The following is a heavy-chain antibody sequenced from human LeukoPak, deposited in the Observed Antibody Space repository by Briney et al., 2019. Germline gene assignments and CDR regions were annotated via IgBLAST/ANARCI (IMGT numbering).Heavy chain of an antibody. CDR1: GGSISSYY. CDR2: IYYSGST. V-gene: IGHV4-59*01. D-gene: IGHD3-22*01. Sequence: PSETLSLTCTVSGGSISSYYWSWIRQPPGKGLEWIGYIYYSGSTNYNPSLKSRVTISVDTSKNQFSLKLSSVTAADTAVYYCARGENYYDSSGYYYPFDYWGRGTLVTVSS. J-gene: IGHJ4*02. CDR3: ARGENYYDSSGYYYPFDY.